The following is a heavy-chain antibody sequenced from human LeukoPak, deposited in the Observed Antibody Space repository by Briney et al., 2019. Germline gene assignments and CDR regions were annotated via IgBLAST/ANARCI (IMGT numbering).Heavy chain of an antibody. J-gene: IGHJ6*02. V-gene: IGHV1-2*02. CDR3: ARGVSIVGATFYYYYYGMDV. CDR1: GYTFTGYY. CDR2: INPNSGGT. Sequence: ASVKVSCKASGYTFTGYYMHWVRQAPGQGLEWMGWINPNSGGTNYAQKFQGRVTMTRDTSIGTAYMELSRLRSDDTAVYYCARGVSIVGATFYYYYYGMDVWGQGTTVTVSS. D-gene: IGHD1-26*01.